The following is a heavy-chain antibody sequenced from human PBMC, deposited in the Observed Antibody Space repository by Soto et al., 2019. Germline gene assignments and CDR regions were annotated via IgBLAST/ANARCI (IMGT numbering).Heavy chain of an antibody. CDR1: GGSTKSYY. CDR3: ARDLLTVGAQDAFDI. CDR2: IYTSGST. V-gene: IGHV4-4*07. J-gene: IGHJ3*02. Sequence: LSLTCTVSGGSTKSYYRTWIRQSAGKALEWIGRIYTSGSTKYNPSLKSRVTISVDTSKNQFSLKLHSLSAADTAVYFCARDLLTVGAQDAFDIWGQGTMVTV. D-gene: IGHD1-26*01.